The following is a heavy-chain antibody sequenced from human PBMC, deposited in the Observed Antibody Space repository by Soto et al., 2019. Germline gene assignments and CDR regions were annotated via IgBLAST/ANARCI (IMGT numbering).Heavy chain of an antibody. CDR1: GFTFSSYA. Sequence: GSLKLSCAASGFTFSSYAMSWVRQAPGKGLEWVSGVGARGGSAYYADSVKGRFTISRDNSKNTLYLQMNSLRAEDTATYYCAKNVDGHNYWGFDYWRQGTLVTVSS. D-gene: IGHD2-21*01. V-gene: IGHV3-23*01. CDR3: AKNVDGHNYWGFDY. CDR2: VGARGGSA. J-gene: IGHJ4*02.